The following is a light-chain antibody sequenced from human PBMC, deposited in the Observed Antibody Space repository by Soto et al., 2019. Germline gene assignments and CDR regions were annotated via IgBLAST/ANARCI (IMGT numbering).Light chain of an antibody. J-gene: IGKJ1*01. CDR2: MAS. V-gene: IGKV2-28*01. Sequence: DIVMTQTPLSLPVTPGEPASISCRSSQSLLDSDDGNTYLDWYLQKPGQSPQLLIYMASNRASGVPDRFSGSGSGTDFTLKISRVEAGDVGVYYCMQPLRSPWTFGQGTKVDIK. CDR3: MQPLRSPWT. CDR1: QSLLDSDDGNTY.